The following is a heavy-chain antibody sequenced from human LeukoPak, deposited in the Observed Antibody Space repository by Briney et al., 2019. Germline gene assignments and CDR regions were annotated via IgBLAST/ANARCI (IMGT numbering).Heavy chain of an antibody. Sequence: GGSRRPSCAASRSTLSSDTTNWVRQPPGKGREWVSSTSSSSSYIYHADSVKGRFTISRDNAKNSLYLQMDSLRAEDTAVYYCARGLVLARRYFDYWGQGTLVTVSS. CDR3: ARGLVLARRYFDY. V-gene: IGHV3-21*01. D-gene: IGHD6-6*01. J-gene: IGHJ4*02. CDR1: RSTLSSDT. CDR2: TSSSSSYI.